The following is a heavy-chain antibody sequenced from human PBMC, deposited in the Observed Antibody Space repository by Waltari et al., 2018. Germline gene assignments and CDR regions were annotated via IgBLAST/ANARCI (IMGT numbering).Heavy chain of an antibody. J-gene: IGHJ4*02. D-gene: IGHD3-22*01. CDR3: AKDQNERRTMIVVPFDY. V-gene: IGHV1-18*01. CDR1: GYTFTSYV. Sequence: QVQLVQSGAEVKKPGASVKVSCKSSGYTFTSYVISWVRQAPGQGLEWMGWISAYNGNTNYAQKLQGRVTMTTDTSTSTAYMELRSLRAEDTAVYYCAKDQNERRTMIVVPFDYWGQGTLVTVSS. CDR2: ISAYNGNT.